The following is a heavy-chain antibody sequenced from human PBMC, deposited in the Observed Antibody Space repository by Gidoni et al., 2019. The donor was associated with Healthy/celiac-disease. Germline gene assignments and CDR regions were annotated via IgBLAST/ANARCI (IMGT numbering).Heavy chain of an antibody. CDR2: IYYSGSP. J-gene: IGHJ3*02. V-gene: IGHV4-39*01. CDR3: ASHVEEGFGTIWTMVRGVIITRNDAFDI. D-gene: IGHD3-10*01. Sequence: QLQLQESGTGLVKPSETLSLTCTVPGGSISSSSYDWGWNRQTPGKGLEWIGGIYYSGSPYYNPSLKSRVTISVDTSKNQFSLKLSSVTAADTAVYYCASHVEEGFGTIWTMVRGVIITRNDAFDIWGQGTMVTVSS. CDR1: GGSISSSSYD.